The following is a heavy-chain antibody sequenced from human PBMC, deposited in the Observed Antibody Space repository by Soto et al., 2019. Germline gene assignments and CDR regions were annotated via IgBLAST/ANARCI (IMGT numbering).Heavy chain of an antibody. CDR2: IYTSGST. Sequence: PSETLSLTCTVSGGSISSYYWSWIRQPAGKGLEWIGRIYTSGSTNYNPSLKSRVTMSVDTSKNQLSLKLSSVTAADTAVYYCARDSRLFGGGYYIPYGMDVWGQGTTVTVSS. J-gene: IGHJ6*02. V-gene: IGHV4-4*07. CDR3: ARDSRLFGGGYYIPYGMDV. CDR1: GGSISSYY. D-gene: IGHD3-3*01.